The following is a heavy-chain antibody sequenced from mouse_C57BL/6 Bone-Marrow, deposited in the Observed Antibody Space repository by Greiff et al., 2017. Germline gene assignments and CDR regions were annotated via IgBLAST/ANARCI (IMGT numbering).Heavy chain of an antibody. CDR3: ASDYGSSYWYFDV. CDR1: GYTFTSYW. CDR2: IYPGSGST. Sequence: VQLQQPGAELVKPGASVKMSCKASGYTFTSYWITWVKQRPGQGLEWIGDIYPGSGSTNYNEKFKSKATLTVDTSSSTAYMQLSSLTSEDSAVYYCASDYGSSYWYFDVWGTGTTVTVSA. J-gene: IGHJ1*03. D-gene: IGHD1-1*01. V-gene: IGHV1-55*01.